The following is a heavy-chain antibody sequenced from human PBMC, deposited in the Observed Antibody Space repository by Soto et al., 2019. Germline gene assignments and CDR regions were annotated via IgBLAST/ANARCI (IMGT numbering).Heavy chain of an antibody. V-gene: IGHV1-18*01. J-gene: IGHJ4*02. CDR2: ISAYNGNT. D-gene: IGHD5-18*01. CDR1: GYPFASCG. Sequence: VPVKASCKASGYPFASCGISSVRQAPGQGHEWMGWISAYNGNTNYAQKLEGRVTMTTDTSTSTAYMELRSLRSDDTAVYYCATRFRVPGGYSYGYRFDYWGQGTLVTVSS. CDR3: ATRFRVPGGYSYGYRFDY.